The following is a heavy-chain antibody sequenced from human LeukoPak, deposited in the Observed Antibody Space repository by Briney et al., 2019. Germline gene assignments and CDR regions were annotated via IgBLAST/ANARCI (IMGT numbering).Heavy chain of an antibody. V-gene: IGHV1-8*03. J-gene: IGHJ3*02. CDR3: ARIRDGYNDAYDI. Sequence: GASVKVSCKASGYTFTSYDINWVRQATGQGLEWMGWMNPNSGNTGYAQKFQGRVTITRNTSISTIYMELSSLRSEDTAIYYCARIRDGYNDAYDIWGQGTVVTVPS. D-gene: IGHD5-24*01. CDR1: GYTFTSYD. CDR2: MNPNSGNT.